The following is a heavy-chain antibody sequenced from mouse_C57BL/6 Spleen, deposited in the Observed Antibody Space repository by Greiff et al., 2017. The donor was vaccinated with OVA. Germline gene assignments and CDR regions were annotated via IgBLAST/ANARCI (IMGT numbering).Heavy chain of an antibody. V-gene: IGHV1-55*01. CDR2: IYPGSGST. J-gene: IGHJ2*01. D-gene: IGHD1-1*01. Sequence: VQLQQPGAELVKPGASVKMSCKASGYTFTSYWITWVKQRPGQGLEWIGDIYPGSGSTNYNEKFKSKATLTVDTSSSTAYMQLSSLTSEDSAVYYCARFPLITTVVVDFDYWGQGTTLTVSS. CDR1: GYTFTSYW. CDR3: ARFPLITTVVVDFDY.